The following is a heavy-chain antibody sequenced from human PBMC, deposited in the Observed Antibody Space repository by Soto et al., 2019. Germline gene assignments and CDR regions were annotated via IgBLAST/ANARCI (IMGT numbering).Heavy chain of an antibody. Sequence: ASVKVSCKASGYTFKDYGITWVRQAPGQGLEWMGWISAYTGNTNYAQRVQGRVTMSTDTSTSTAYLELRSLRSDDTAVYYCARGPETRSTAYFDYWGQGTPVTVSS. V-gene: IGHV1-18*01. J-gene: IGHJ4*02. CDR2: ISAYTGNT. D-gene: IGHD2-2*01. CDR1: GYTFKDYG. CDR3: ARGPETRSTAYFDY.